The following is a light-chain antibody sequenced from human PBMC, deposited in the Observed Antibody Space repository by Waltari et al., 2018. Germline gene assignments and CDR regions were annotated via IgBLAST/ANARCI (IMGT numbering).Light chain of an antibody. CDR3: QSYDSSTNWV. CDR1: SGSIASHF. V-gene: IGLV6-57*04. J-gene: IGLJ3*02. CDR2: EDS. Sequence: NFVLTQPHAVSESPGKTVTLSCTRSSGSIASHFVQWNQQRPGSAPTPVIYEDSHRPSGVPDRFSGSFDSSTNSAYLTISGLKTEDEADYFCQSYDSSTNWVFGGGTKLTVL.